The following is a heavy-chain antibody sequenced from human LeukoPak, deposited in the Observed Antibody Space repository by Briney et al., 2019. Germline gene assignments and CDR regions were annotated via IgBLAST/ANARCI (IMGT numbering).Heavy chain of an antibody. CDR3: TRDSGTYNWFDP. CDR1: GFTFSGSA. J-gene: IGHJ5*02. D-gene: IGHD1-26*01. CDR2: IDKKDKGYATAT. Sequence: GGSLRLSCAASGFTFSGSAIHWVQQSSGKGLEWVGQIDKKDKGYATATAYAASVKGRFTISGDDSINTAYLQMKSLKTEDTALYYCTRDSGTYNWFDPWGQGTLVTVSS. V-gene: IGHV3-73*01.